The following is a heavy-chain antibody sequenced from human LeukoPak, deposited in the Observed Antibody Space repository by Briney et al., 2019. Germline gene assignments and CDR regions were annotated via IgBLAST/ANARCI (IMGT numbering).Heavy chain of an antibody. CDR2: MTGSSSYI. V-gene: IGHV3-21*01. CDR1: GFTFSSYS. D-gene: IGHD3-10*01. Sequence: GGSLRLSCTVSGFTFSSYSINWVRQASGKGLEWVSYMTGSSSYIFYADSVKGRFTVSRDNAKNSLYLQMNSLRAEDTAVYFCARDSLGGTGNYLYYYNGMDVWGQGTTVTVSS. J-gene: IGHJ6*02. CDR3: ARDSLGGTGNYLYYYNGMDV.